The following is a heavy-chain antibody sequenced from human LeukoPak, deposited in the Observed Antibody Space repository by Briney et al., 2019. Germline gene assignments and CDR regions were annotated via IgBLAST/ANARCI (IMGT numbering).Heavy chain of an antibody. J-gene: IGHJ4*02. Sequence: SETLSLTCTVSGGSISSSSYYWGWIRQPPGRGLEWIGRMHYSGSTYYNPSLKSRVTISVDTSKNKFSLKLSSVTAADTAVYYCASPDYGGNSVDYWGQGTLVTVSS. CDR3: ASPDYGGNSVDY. CDR1: GGSISSSSYY. V-gene: IGHV4-39*01. CDR2: MHYSGST. D-gene: IGHD4-23*01.